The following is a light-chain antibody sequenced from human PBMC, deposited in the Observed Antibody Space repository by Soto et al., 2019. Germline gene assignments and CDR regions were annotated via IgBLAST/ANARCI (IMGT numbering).Light chain of an antibody. J-gene: IGKJ5*01. CDR3: QQYGSSPIT. CDR1: ERVSSSY. Sequence: IVLTQSPATMSLSPGERATLSCGASERVSSSYVAWYQMKAGLAPRLLIHDASTRASGIPDRFRGSKSGTDFTLTIHGLEPEDAALYYCQQYGSSPITFGQGTRLE. V-gene: IGKV3D-20*01. CDR2: DAS.